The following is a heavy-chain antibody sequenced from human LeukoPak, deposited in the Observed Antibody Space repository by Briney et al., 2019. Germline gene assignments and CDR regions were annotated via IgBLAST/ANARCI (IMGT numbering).Heavy chain of an antibody. CDR2: ISSSGSTI. D-gene: IGHD3-16*01. Sequence: PGGSLRLSCAVSGFTFSSYEMNRVRQAPGKGLEWVSYISSSGSTIYYADSVKGRFTISRDNARNSLYLQMNSLRAEDTAVYYCAREGMMITFGGPCGYFDYWGQGTLVTVSS. J-gene: IGHJ4*02. V-gene: IGHV3-48*03. CDR1: GFTFSSYE. CDR3: AREGMMITFGGPCGYFDY.